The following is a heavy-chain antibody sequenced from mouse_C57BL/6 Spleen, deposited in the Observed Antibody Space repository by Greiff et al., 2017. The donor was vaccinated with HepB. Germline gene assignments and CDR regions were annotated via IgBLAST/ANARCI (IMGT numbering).Heavy chain of an antibody. CDR3: ASPSYGSSYGWYFDV. V-gene: IGHV1-26*01. Sequence: EVQLQQSGPELVKPGASVKISCKASGYTFTDYYMNWVKQSHGKSLEWIGDINPNNGGTSYNQKFKGKATLTVDKSSSTAYMELRSLTSEDSAVYYGASPSYGSSYGWYFDVWGTGTTVTVSS. J-gene: IGHJ1*03. CDR2: INPNNGGT. D-gene: IGHD1-1*01. CDR1: GYTFTDYY.